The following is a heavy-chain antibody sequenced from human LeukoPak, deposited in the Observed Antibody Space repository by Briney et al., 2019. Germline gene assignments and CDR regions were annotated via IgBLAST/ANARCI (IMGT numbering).Heavy chain of an antibody. CDR2: ISWNSGSI. J-gene: IGHJ6*02. D-gene: IGHD3-10*01. Sequence: SLRLSCAASGFTFDDYAMHWVRQAPGKGLEWVSGISWNSGSIGYADSVKGRFTISRDNAKNSLYLQMNSLRAEDTALYYCAKAYGSEPRDYYGMDVWGQGTTVTVSS. CDR1: GFTFDDYA. V-gene: IGHV3-9*01. CDR3: AKAYGSEPRDYYGMDV.